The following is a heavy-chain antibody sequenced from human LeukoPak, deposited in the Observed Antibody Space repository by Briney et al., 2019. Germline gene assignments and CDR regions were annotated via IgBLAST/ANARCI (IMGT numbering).Heavy chain of an antibody. CDR2: ISSSSSTI. D-gene: IGHD3-22*01. Sequence: GGSLRLSCAVSGITFSNYAMSWVRQAPGKGLEWVSYISSSSSTIYYADSVKGRFTISRDNAKNSLYLQMNSLRAEDTAVYYRARGYYYDSSVRYWGQGTLVTVSS. CDR3: ARGYYYDSSVRY. J-gene: IGHJ4*02. V-gene: IGHV3-48*01. CDR1: GITFSNYA.